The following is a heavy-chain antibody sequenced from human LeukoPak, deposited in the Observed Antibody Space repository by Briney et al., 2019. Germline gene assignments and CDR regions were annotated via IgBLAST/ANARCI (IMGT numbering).Heavy chain of an antibody. CDR1: GGSITSYY. CDR3: ARTRPYEAYFFDY. V-gene: IGHV4-59*01. D-gene: IGHD5-12*01. Sequence: SETLSLTCTASGGSITSYYWTWIRQPPGKGLEWIGYVYFSGSTTYNPSLKSRVTISVDTSKNQFSLKLSSVTAADTAVYYCARTRPYEAYFFDYWGQGTLVTVSS. CDR2: VYFSGST. J-gene: IGHJ4*02.